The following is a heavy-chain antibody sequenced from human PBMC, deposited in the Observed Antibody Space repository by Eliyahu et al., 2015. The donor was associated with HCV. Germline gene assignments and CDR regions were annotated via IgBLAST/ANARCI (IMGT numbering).Heavy chain of an antibody. D-gene: IGHD6-19*01. CDR1: GGSISTYX. Sequence: QVQLQESGPGLVKPSETLSLTCTVSGGSISTYXWSWIRXPPGKGLEXIGYIHXSGXXNYSPSLKSRVTISVDTSKNQFSLKLTSVTAADTAVYYCASGGGGIAVAGTGGWFDPWGQGTLVTVSS. J-gene: IGHJ5*02. CDR3: ASGGGGIAVAGTGGWFDP. V-gene: IGHV4-59*01. CDR2: IHXSGXX.